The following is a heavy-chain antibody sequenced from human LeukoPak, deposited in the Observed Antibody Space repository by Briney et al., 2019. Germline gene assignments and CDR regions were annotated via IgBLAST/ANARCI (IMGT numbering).Heavy chain of an antibody. CDR2: ISAYNGNT. Sequence: ASVTVSCKASGYSFTSDGIRWVRQAPGQGLEWMGWISAYNGNTNYAQKLQGRVTMTTDTSTSTAYVELRSLRSDDTAVYYCAREGDSYGYDYWGQGTLVTVSS. D-gene: IGHD5-18*01. V-gene: IGHV1-18*01. J-gene: IGHJ4*02. CDR3: AREGDSYGYDY. CDR1: GYSFTSDG.